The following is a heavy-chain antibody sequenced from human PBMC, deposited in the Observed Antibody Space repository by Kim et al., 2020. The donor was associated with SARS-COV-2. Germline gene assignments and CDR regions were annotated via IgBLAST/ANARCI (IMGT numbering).Heavy chain of an antibody. V-gene: IGHV1-2*02. CDR2: T. J-gene: IGHJ4*02. CDR3: ARGTYSIAVAH. D-gene: IGHD6-19*01. Sequence: TNYAQKFQGRVTMTRDTSISTAYMELSRLRSDDTAVYYCARGTYSIAVAHWGQGTLVTVSS.